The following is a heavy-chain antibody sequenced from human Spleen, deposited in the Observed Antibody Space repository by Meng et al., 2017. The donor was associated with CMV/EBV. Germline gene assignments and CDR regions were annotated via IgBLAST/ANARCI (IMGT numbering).Heavy chain of an antibody. J-gene: IGHJ3*02. Sequence: ASVKVSCKASGYTFTGYYMHWVRQAPGQGLEWMGMINPSGGSTSYAQKFQGRVTMTRDTSTSTVYMQLSSLRSEDTAVYYCARVRIVGATLYAFDIWGQGTMVTVSS. CDR3: ARVRIVGATLYAFDI. V-gene: IGHV1-46*01. CDR2: INPSGGST. CDR1: GYTFTGYY. D-gene: IGHD1-26*01.